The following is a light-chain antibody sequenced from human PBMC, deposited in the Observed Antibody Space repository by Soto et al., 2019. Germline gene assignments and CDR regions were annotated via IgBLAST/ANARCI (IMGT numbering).Light chain of an antibody. CDR1: VSDVGGYDS. CDR3: CSYTTSTTYV. V-gene: IGLV2-14*03. Sequence: QSVLTQPSSVSGSPGQSITISCTGTVSDVGGYDSVSWYQQPPGRAPKLIIYGVNNRPSGDSNRFSASKSADTASLTISGLQAEDEANYYCCSYTTSTTYVVGTGTKATVL. CDR2: GVN. J-gene: IGLJ1*01.